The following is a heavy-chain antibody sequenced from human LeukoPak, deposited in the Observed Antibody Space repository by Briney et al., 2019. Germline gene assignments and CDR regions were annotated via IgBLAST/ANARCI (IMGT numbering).Heavy chain of an antibody. V-gene: IGHV4-28*01. CDR3: ARLYCSSTSCFVDY. J-gene: IGHJ4*02. CDR2: IYYSGST. CDR1: GYSISSSNW. Sequence: SETLSLTCAVSGYSISSSNWWGWIRQPPGKGLEWIGYIYYSGSTYYNPSLKSRVTMSVDTSENQFSLKLSSVTAVDTAVYYCARLYCSSTSCFVDYWGQGTLVTVSS. D-gene: IGHD2-2*01.